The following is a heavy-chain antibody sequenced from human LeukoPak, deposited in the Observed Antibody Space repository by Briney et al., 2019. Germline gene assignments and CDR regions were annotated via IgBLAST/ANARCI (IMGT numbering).Heavy chain of an antibody. Sequence: PGGSLRLSCSASGFTFNIYAMHWVRQAPGKGLEYVSAISTDGGGTYYADSVKGRFTISRDNSKNTLYLQMSSLRTEDTAVYYCVKYHNSCYPAWGQGTLVAVSS. CDR3: VKYHNSCYPA. J-gene: IGHJ4*02. CDR2: ISTDGGGT. D-gene: IGHD5-12*01. V-gene: IGHV3-64D*06. CDR1: GFTFNIYA.